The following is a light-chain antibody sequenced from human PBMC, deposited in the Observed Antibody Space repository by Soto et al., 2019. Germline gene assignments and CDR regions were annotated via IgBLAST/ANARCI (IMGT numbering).Light chain of an antibody. V-gene: IGKV4-1*01. Sequence: DIVMTQSPDSLAVSLGERATINCKSSQSVLYSSNNKNYLAWYQQKPGQPPKLLIYWASTRESGVTDRFSGSGSGTDFTLTISGLQAEDVAVYYCQQYVRAPLTFGGETKVEIK. J-gene: IGKJ4*01. CDR2: WAS. CDR1: QSVLYSSNNKNY. CDR3: QQYVRAPLT.